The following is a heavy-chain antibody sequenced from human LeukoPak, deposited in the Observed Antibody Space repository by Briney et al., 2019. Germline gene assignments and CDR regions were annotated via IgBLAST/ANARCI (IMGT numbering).Heavy chain of an antibody. Sequence: GGSLRLSCAASGFTFSSYGMNWVRQAPEKGLEWVSGISGSGGTTYYADSVKGRFTISRDNSKNSLSLQVSSLRAEDTAVYYCAKTNGYYSDWGQGTLVTVYS. D-gene: IGHD3-22*01. CDR2: ISGSGGTT. CDR1: GFTFSSYG. V-gene: IGHV3-23*01. J-gene: IGHJ4*02. CDR3: AKTNGYYSD.